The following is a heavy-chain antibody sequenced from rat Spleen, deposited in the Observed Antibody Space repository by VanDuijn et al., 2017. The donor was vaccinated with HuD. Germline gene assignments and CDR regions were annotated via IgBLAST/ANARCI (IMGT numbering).Heavy chain of an antibody. V-gene: IGHV5-31*01. CDR2: ITNTGGSI. D-gene: IGHD1-12*02. CDR3: TRDGYYYDGSYYYGYNWFAY. CDR1: GFTFNNYW. Sequence: EVQLVESGGGLVQPGRSLKLSCVASGFTFNNYWMSWIRQAPGKGLEWVASITNTGGSIYYPDSVKGRFTISTDNAQNTLYLQMNSLRSEDTATYYCTRDGYYYDGSYYYGYNWFAYWGQGTLVTVSS. J-gene: IGHJ3*01.